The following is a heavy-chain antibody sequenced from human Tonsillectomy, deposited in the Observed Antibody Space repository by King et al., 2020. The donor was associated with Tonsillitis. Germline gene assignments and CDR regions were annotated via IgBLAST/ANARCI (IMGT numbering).Heavy chain of an antibody. CDR3: AREASFVEGLPNAQIDY. Sequence: QLQESGPGLVKPSETLSLTCTVSGGSISSSSCFWGWIRQPPGRGRVGIGSIFYSGTTSHHPFLKPRVTISLDTSKNQFSLTLSSWTAADTAAYYCAREASFVEGLPNAQIDYWGLGTLVTVSS. J-gene: IGHJ4*02. V-gene: IGHV4-39*02. CDR2: IFYSGTT. CDR1: GGSISSSSCF. D-gene: IGHD3-3*02.